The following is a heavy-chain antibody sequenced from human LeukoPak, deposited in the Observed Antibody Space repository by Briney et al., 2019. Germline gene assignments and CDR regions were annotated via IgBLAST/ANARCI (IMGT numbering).Heavy chain of an antibody. D-gene: IGHD1-1*01. V-gene: IGHV4-38-2*02. CDR3: ARPVPSRLGWFDP. CDR2: IYYSGST. CDR1: GNSISSGYY. J-gene: IGHJ5*02. Sequence: SETLSLTCTVSGNSISSGYYWGWIRQPPGKGLEWIGNIYYSGSTYYSPSLKSRVTISVDTSKNQFSLKLSSVTAADTAVYYCARPVPSRLGWFDPWGQGTLVTVSS.